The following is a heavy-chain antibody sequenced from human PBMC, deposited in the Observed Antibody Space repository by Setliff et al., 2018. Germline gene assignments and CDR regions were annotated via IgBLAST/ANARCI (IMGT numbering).Heavy chain of an antibody. J-gene: IGHJ3*02. V-gene: IGHV3-11*04. CDR1: GFSFSDYY. Sequence: GGSLRLSCAASGFSFSDYYMSWIRQTPGKGLEWVAYISRGGTLIYYPDSMKGRFTISRDNSKNTLYLQMNSLRPEDTAVYYCTKRALYDGSAVWAFDIWGQGTMVTVSS. CDR3: TKRALYDGSAVWAFDI. CDR2: ISRGGTLI. D-gene: IGHD3-22*01.